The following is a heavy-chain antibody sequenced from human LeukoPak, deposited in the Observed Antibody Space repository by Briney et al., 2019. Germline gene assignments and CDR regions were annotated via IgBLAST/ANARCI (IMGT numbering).Heavy chain of an antibody. CDR2: INHSGST. V-gene: IGHV4-34*01. CDR1: GGSFSCYY. J-gene: IGHJ5*02. CDR3: ARGYQLLYGFWFDP. Sequence: LSETLSLTCLVCGGSFSCYYWSWIRPPPGKGLEWIGEINHSGSTNYKPSLKSRVTISVDTSKNQFSLKLSSVTGAETAVYYCARGYQLLYGFWFDPWGQGTLVTVSS. D-gene: IGHD2-2*02.